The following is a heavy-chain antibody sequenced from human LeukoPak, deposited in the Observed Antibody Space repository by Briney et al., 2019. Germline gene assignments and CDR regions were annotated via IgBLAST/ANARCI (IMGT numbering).Heavy chain of an antibody. Sequence: SETLSLTCTVSGGSISSSSYYWGWIRQPQGRGLEWIGSIYYSGSTYYNPSLKSRVTISVDTSKNQFSLKLSSVTAADTAVYYCARNGGIAAAGSPYYFDYWGQGTLVTVSS. CDR3: ARNGGIAAAGSPYYFDY. D-gene: IGHD6-13*01. J-gene: IGHJ4*02. V-gene: IGHV4-39*01. CDR2: IYYSGST. CDR1: GGSISSSSYY.